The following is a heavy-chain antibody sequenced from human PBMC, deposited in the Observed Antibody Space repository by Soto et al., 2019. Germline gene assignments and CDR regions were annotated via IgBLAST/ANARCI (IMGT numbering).Heavy chain of an antibody. CDR2: IDHSGST. D-gene: IGHD2-2*01. CDR3: ASSYALVHYYGMDV. V-gene: IGHV4-34*01. Sequence: PSETLSLTCAVYGGSFSGYYWNWIRQPPGKGLEWIGEIDHSGSTKYNPSLKSRVTISVDTSKNQFSLKVSSVTAADTAVYYCASSYALVHYYGMDVWGQGTTVNVSS. J-gene: IGHJ6*02. CDR1: GGSFSGYY.